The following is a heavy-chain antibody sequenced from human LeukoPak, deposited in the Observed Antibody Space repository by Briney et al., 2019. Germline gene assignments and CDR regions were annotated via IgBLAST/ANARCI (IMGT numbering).Heavy chain of an antibody. CDR3: TRPELAAAGIAWFDP. CDR1: GFTFSGSA. V-gene: IGHV3-73*01. Sequence: GGTLRLSCAASGFTFSGSAMHWVRQASGKGLEWVGRIRSKANSYATAYAASVKGRFTISRDDSKNTAYLQMNSLKTEDTAVYYCTRPELAAAGIAWFDPWGQGTLVTVSS. D-gene: IGHD6-13*01. CDR2: IRSKANSYAT. J-gene: IGHJ5*02.